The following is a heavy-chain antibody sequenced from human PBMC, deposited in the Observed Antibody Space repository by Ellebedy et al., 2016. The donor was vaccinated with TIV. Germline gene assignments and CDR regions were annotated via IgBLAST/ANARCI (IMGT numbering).Heavy chain of an antibody. Sequence: PGGSLRLSCAASGFSFSNSDMSWVRQAPGPGLEGVSVFLGNGDITYYADSVRGRFTVSREMSKNTLYLQLNSLRVEDTAVYYCVKDDWRRAGLGARESGLGGMDVWGQGTTVTVSS. CDR3: VKDDWRRAGLGARESGLGGMDV. CDR1: GFSFSNSD. D-gene: IGHD3-16*01. J-gene: IGHJ6*02. V-gene: IGHV3-23*01. CDR2: FLGNGDIT.